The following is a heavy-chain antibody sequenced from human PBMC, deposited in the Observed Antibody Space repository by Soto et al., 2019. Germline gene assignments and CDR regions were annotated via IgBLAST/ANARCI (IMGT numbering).Heavy chain of an antibody. CDR3: AIATVTTSLDAFDI. CDR1: GGSISSYY. D-gene: IGHD4-17*01. CDR2: IYYSGST. Sequence: QVQLQESGPGLVKPSETLSLTCTVSGGSISSYYWSWIRQPPGKGLEWIGYIYYSGSTNYNPSLKSRVTISVNTSKNQFSLKLRSVTAADTAVYYCAIATVTTSLDAFDIWGQGTMVTVSS. J-gene: IGHJ3*02. V-gene: IGHV4-59*01.